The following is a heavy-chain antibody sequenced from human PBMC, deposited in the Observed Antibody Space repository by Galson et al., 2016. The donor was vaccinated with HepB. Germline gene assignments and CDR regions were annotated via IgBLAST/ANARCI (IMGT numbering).Heavy chain of an antibody. V-gene: IGHV3-23*01. J-gene: IGHJ3*02. Sequence: SLRLSCAASGFTFGSYAMTWVRQAPGKGLTWVSSISPSGWSSHNADSVKGRFTTSRDNSKFTLYLQMSSLRAEDTAVYYCARHLRVGSGAHRDVFDIWGRRTMVSVSS. CDR1: GFTFGSYA. CDR3: ARHLRVGSGAHRDVFDI. CDR2: ISPSGWSS. D-gene: IGHD4/OR15-4a*01.